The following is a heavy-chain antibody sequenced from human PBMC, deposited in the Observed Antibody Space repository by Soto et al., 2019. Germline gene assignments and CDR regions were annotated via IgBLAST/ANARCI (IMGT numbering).Heavy chain of an antibody. Sequence: QLQLRESGPGLVKPSETLSLSCTVSGGSVSNTDHFWGWIRQPPGKGLEWIGSIYYTGTTYYSPSLKSRVTISVDTSKNKFSLNLMSVTAADVAVYYCVRQVTYDILAPPFLLDNWGQGSLVIVSS. D-gene: IGHD3-9*01. V-gene: IGHV4-39*01. CDR2: IYYTGTT. J-gene: IGHJ4*02. CDR1: GGSVSNTDHF. CDR3: VRQVTYDILAPPFLLDN.